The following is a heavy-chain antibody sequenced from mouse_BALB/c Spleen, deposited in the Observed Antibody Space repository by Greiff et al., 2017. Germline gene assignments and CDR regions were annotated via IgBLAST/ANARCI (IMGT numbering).Heavy chain of an antibody. Sequence: EVQVVESGGGLVKPGGSLKLSCAASGFTFSSYAMSWVRQTPEKRLEWVASISSGGSTYYPDSVKGRFTISRDNARNILYLQMSSLRSEDTAMYYCARGEGNTWFAYWGQGTLVTVSA. CDR2: ISSGGST. CDR1: GFTFSSYA. J-gene: IGHJ3*01. CDR3: ARGEGNTWFAY. V-gene: IGHV5-6-5*01. D-gene: IGHD2-1*01.